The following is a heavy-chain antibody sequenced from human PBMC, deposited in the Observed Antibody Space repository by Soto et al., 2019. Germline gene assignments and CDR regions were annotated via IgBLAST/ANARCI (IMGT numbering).Heavy chain of an antibody. V-gene: IGHV4-30-2*01. CDR2: IYHSGST. Sequence: TPSPTFAVSCCSLSRGGFSWSWIRQPPGKGLEWIGYIYHSGSTYYNPSLKSRVTISVDRSKNQFSLKLSSVTAADTAVYYCARVPTPWGQGTLVTVSS. CDR1: CCSLSRGGFS. J-gene: IGHJ5*02. CDR3: ARVPTP.